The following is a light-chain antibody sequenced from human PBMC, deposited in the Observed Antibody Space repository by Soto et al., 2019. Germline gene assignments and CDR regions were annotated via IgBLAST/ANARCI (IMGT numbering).Light chain of an antibody. V-gene: IGLV1-40*01. CDR3: QYYDSSLSGLV. CDR2: GNS. J-gene: IGLJ2*01. Sequence: QSVLTQPPSVSGAPGQRVTISCTGSSSNIGAGYDVHWYQQLPGTAPKLLIYGNSNRPSGVPDRCSGSKSGTSASLAITGLQAEEEADYYCQYYDSSLSGLVFGGGTKLTVL. CDR1: SSNIGAGYD.